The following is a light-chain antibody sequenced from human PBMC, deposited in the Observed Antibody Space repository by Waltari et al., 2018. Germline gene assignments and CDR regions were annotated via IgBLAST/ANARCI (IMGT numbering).Light chain of an antibody. CDR3: CSYAGTTIYVL. CDR1: SSDIGNYKL. V-gene: IGLV2-23*02. J-gene: IGLJ2*01. CDR2: EVT. Sequence: QSALTQPASVSGSPGQSITISCTGTSSDIGNYKLVASYQRQSGKAPKLMIYEVTKRPSGVSDRFSGSKSGNTASLTISGLQAEDEADYYCCSYAGTTIYVLFGGGTKLTVL.